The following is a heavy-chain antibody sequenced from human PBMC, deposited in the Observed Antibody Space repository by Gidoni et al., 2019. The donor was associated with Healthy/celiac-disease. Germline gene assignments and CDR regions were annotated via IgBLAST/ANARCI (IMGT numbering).Heavy chain of an antibody. V-gene: IGHV3-30*01. Sequence: QVQLVESGGGVVQPGRSLRLSCAASGFTFSSYAMHWVRQAPGKGLEWVAVISYDGSNKYYADSVKGRFTISRDNSKNTLYLQMNSLRAEDTAVYYCAAQYSSGWYYFDYWGQGTLVTVSS. J-gene: IGHJ4*02. CDR2: ISYDGSNK. CDR3: AAQYSSGWYYFDY. CDR1: GFTFSSYA. D-gene: IGHD6-19*01.